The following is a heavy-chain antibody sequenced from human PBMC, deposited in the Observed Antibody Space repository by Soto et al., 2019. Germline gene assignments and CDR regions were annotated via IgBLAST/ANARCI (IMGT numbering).Heavy chain of an antibody. V-gene: IGHV1-18*01. CDR1: GYTFVTYG. J-gene: IGHJ4*02. Sequence: QVQLVQSGDEVKNPGASVKVSCKASGYTFVTYGISWVRQAPGQGLEWMGWMSAYSGDTIYAQNLQNRVTTTRDTSTSTAYMELRSLRSDDTAMYYCVSEVQSGDDSTFGYWGQGTLVTVSS. CDR3: VSEVQSGDDSTFGY. CDR2: MSAYSGDT. D-gene: IGHD4-17*01.